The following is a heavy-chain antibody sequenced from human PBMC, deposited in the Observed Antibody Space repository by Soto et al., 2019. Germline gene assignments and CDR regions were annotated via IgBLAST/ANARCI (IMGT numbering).Heavy chain of an antibody. J-gene: IGHJ3*02. CDR2: TNDGNGNT. CDR1: GYTFTSYA. CDR3: ATQGGAHTFDAFDI. V-gene: IGHV1-3*01. D-gene: IGHD2-2*02. Sequence: GASVKVSCKASGYTFTSYAMHWVRQAPGQRLEWMGWTNDGNGNTKYSQKFQGRVTITRDTSASTAYMELSSLRSEDTAVYYCATQGGAHTFDAFDIWGQGTMVTVPS.